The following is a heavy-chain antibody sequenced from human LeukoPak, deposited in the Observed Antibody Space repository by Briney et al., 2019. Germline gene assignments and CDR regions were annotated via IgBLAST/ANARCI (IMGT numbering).Heavy chain of an antibody. V-gene: IGHV3-30*03. CDR2: MSYEETYK. Sequence: GGSLRLSRAASGFTFSSYAMSWVRQAPGKGLEWVAVMSYEETYKNYAEAVKGRFTISRDDSKNTLFLQMSSLRPEDTAVYYCARDFGVIRRSWGQGTLVSVSS. CDR3: ARDFGVIRRS. J-gene: IGHJ5*02. CDR1: GFTFSSYA. D-gene: IGHD3-3*01.